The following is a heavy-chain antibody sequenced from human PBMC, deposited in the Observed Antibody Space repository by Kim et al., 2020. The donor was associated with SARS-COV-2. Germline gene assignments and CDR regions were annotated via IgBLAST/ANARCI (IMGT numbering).Heavy chain of an antibody. J-gene: IGHJ5*02. V-gene: IGHV1-69*13. CDR1: GGTFSSYA. D-gene: IGHD6-13*01. CDR3: ARGIAAAAKNWFDP. CDR2: IIPIFVTA. Sequence: SVKVSCKASGGTFSSYAISWVRQAPGQGLEWMGGIIPIFVTANYAQKFQGRVTITADESTSTAYMELSSLRSEDTAVYYCARGIAAAAKNWFDPWGQGTLVTVSS.